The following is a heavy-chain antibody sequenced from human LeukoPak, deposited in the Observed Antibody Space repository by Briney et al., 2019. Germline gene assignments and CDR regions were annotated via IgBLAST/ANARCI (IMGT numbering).Heavy chain of an antibody. CDR3: ARSQGGTMSLRHFDL. Sequence: PGGSLRLFGAASGFTFSGYEMNWVRQAPGKGLEWVSVINSAGNAYYADSVKGRFTISRDNSKNMLYLQMNSLRAEDTAVYYCARSQGGTMSLRHFDLWGRGTLVTVSS. D-gene: IGHD3-22*01. J-gene: IGHJ2*01. CDR2: INSAGNA. V-gene: IGHV3-53*01. CDR1: GFTFSGYE.